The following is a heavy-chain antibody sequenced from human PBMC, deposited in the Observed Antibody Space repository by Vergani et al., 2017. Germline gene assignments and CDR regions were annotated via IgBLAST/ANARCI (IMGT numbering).Heavy chain of an antibody. Sequence: QVQLVESGGGVVQPGRSLILSCAASGFTFSSYAMHWVRQAPGKGLEWVAVISYAGSNKYYADSVKGRFTISRDNSKNTLYLQMNSLRAEDTAVYYCARXPPDGGTGTLWFDPWGQGTLVTVSS. CDR1: GFTFSSYA. D-gene: IGHD1-1*01. CDR2: ISYAGSNK. CDR3: ARXPPDGGTGTLWFDP. J-gene: IGHJ5*02. V-gene: IGHV3-30-3*01.